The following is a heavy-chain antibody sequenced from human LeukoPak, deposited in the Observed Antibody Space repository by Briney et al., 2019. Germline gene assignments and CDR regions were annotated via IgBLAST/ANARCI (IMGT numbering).Heavy chain of an antibody. J-gene: IGHJ4*02. CDR3: ATYGGNSVFDY. V-gene: IGHV3-23*01. D-gene: IGHD4-23*01. CDR2: ISDNGDTT. CDR1: GFTFSNYW. Sequence: GGSLRLSCVASGFTFSNYWMSWVRQAPGKGLEWVSHISDNGDTTNYADSVKGRFTISRDNSKNTLYLQMNSLRAEDTAIYYCATYGGNSVFDYWGQGTLVTVSS.